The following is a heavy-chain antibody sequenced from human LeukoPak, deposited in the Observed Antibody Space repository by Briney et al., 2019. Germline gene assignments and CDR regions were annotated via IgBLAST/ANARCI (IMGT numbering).Heavy chain of an antibody. CDR1: GFTFDDHG. Sequence: GGSLRLSCAASGFTFDDHGMSWVRQPPGKGLEWVSCISSSGSHIYSVDSVKGRFAISRDNAKNSLYLQMNSLRAEDTAVYYCARSGGYFDWLSNHDAFDIWGQGTMVTVSS. J-gene: IGHJ3*02. CDR3: ARSGGYFDWLSNHDAFDI. CDR2: ISSSGSHI. D-gene: IGHD3-9*01. V-gene: IGHV3-21*01.